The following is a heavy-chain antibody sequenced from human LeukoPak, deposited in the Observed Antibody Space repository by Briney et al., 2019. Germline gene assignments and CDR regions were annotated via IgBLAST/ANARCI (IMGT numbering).Heavy chain of an antibody. CDR3: AREVELDYYDSSGPVDY. Sequence: GGSLRLSCAASGFTFSSYSMNWVRQAPGKGLEWVSSISSSSSYIYYADSVKGRFTISRDNAENSLYLQMNSLRAEDTAVYYCAREVELDYYDSSGPVDYWGQGTLVTVSS. V-gene: IGHV3-21*01. CDR1: GFTFSSYS. CDR2: ISSSSSYI. D-gene: IGHD3-22*01. J-gene: IGHJ4*02.